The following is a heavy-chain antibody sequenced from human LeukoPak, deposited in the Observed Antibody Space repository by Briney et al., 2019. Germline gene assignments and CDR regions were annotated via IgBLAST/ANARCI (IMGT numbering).Heavy chain of an antibody. CDR2: IYYSGST. V-gene: IGHV4-39*07. D-gene: IGHD2-2*01. CDR1: GGSISSSSYY. J-gene: IGHJ4*02. CDR3: SNKVYCSTTSCHPAGY. Sequence: SETLSLTCTVSGGSISSSSYYWGWIRQPPGKGLEWIGSIYYSGSTYYNPSLKSRVTISFATSTNQFFLDLSPATAADTAVYYCSNKVYCSTTSCHPAGYWGLGSLVTVTS.